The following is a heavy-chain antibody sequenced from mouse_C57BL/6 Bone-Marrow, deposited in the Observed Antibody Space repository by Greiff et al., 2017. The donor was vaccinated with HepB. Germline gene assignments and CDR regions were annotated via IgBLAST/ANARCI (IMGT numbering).Heavy chain of an antibody. D-gene: IGHD2-1*01. CDR1: GYTFTSYW. CDR2: IDPSDSYT. CDR3: AIRGDGNYYFDY. Sequence: QVQLQQSGAELVRPGTSVKLSCKASGYTFTSYWMHWVKQRPGQGLEWIGVIDPSDSYTNYNQKFKGKATLTVDTSSSTAYMQLSSLTSEDSAVYYCAIRGDGNYYFDYWGQGTTLTVSS. V-gene: IGHV1-59*01. J-gene: IGHJ2*01.